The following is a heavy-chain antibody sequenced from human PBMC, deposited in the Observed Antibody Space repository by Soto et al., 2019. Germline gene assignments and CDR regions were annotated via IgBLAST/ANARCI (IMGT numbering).Heavy chain of an antibody. CDR1: GGSFSGYY. J-gene: IGHJ6*03. V-gene: IGHV4-34*01. CDR2: INHSGST. CDR3: ARVHSGCDYYYYYYMDV. D-gene: IGHD5-12*01. Sequence: SETLSLTCAVYGGSFSGYYWSWIRQPPGKGLEWIGEINHSGSTNYNPSLKSRVTISVDTSKNQFSLKLSSVTAADTAVYYCARVHSGCDYYYYYYMDVWGKGTTVTVSS.